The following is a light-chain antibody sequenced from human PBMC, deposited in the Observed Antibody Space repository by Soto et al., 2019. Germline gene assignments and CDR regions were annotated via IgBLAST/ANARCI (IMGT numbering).Light chain of an antibody. CDR2: DVS. V-gene: IGLV2-14*03. CDR1: SSDVGGYNY. J-gene: IGLJ1*01. Sequence: QSVLTQPASVSGSPGQSITISCTGTSSDVGGYNYVSWYQHHPGKAPKLMIFDVSNRPSGVPNRFSGSKSGNTASLTISGLQPEDEADYYCSSYTNSNTRQIVFGTGTKLTVL. CDR3: SSYTNSNTRQIV.